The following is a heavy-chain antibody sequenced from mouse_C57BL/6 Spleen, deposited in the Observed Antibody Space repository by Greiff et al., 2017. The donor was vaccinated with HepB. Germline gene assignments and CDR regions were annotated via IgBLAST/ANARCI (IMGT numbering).Heavy chain of an antibody. CDR1: GFTFSSYA. V-gene: IGHV5-4*01. CDR2: ISDGGSYT. J-gene: IGHJ4*01. D-gene: IGHD2-12*01. CDR3: ARDTKGFHAMDY. Sequence: EVQLVESGGGLVKPGGSLKLSCAASGFTFSSYAMSWVRQTPEKRLEWVATISDGGSYTYYPDNVKGRFTISRDNAKNNLYLQMSHLKSEDTAMYYCARDTKGFHAMDYWGQGTSVTVSS.